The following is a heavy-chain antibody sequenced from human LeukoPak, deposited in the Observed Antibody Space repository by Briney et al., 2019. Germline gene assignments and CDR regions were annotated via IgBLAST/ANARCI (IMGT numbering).Heavy chain of an antibody. D-gene: IGHD6-19*01. CDR2: IYPGDSDT. CDR3: ARPPAVAGGSYAFDI. J-gene: IGHJ3*02. V-gene: IGHV5-51*01. CDR1: GYSFTSYW. Sequence: GESLKISCKGSGYSFTSYWIGWVRQMPGKGLEWMGIIYPGDSDTRYSPSFQGQVTISADKSISTAYLQWSSLKASDTAMYYCARPPAVAGGSYAFDIWGQGTMVTVSS.